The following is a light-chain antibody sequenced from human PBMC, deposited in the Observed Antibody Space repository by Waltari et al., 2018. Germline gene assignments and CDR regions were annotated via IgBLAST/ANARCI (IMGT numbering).Light chain of an antibody. J-gene: IGKJ2*01. CDR2: DAS. CDR3: QHYNIYPYT. CDR1: QSLSTW. Sequence: DIQMTQSPSTLSASVGDRVTITCRASQSLSTWLAWYQQTPGKAPKLLIYDASTLQGGVPSTFSGSGSGTEFTLTISSLQPDDFATYYCQHYNIYPYTFGQGTKVEIK. V-gene: IGKV1-5*01.